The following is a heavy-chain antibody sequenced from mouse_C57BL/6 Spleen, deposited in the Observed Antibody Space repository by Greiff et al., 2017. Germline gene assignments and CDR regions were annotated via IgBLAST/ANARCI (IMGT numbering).Heavy chain of an antibody. V-gene: IGHV1-20*01. CDR3: ARGDYYGSSYEDFDV. Sequence: EVQLKESGPELVKPGDSVKISCKASGYSFTGYFMNWVMQSHGKSLEWIGRINPYNGDTFYNQKFKGKATLTVDKSSSTAHMELRSLTSEDSAVYYCARGDYYGSSYEDFDVWGTGTTVTVSS. CDR2: INPYNGDT. D-gene: IGHD1-1*01. CDR1: GYSFTGYF. J-gene: IGHJ1*03.